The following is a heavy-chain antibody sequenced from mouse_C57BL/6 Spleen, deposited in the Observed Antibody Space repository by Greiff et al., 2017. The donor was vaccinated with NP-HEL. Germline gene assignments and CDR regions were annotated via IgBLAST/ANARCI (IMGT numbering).Heavy chain of an antibody. J-gene: IGHJ4*01. V-gene: IGHV3-6*01. Sequence: ESGPGLVKPSQSLSLTCSVTGYSITSGYYWNWIRQFPGNKLEWMGYISYDGSNNYNPSLKNRISITRDTSKNQFFLKLNSVTTEDTATYYCARRPTGDYYAMDYWGQGTSVTVSS. CDR2: ISYDGSN. CDR3: ARRPTGDYYAMDY. D-gene: IGHD2-10*01. CDR1: GYSITSGYY.